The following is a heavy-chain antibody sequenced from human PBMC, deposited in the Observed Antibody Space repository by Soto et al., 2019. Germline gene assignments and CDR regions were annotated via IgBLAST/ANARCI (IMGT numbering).Heavy chain of an antibody. CDR3: ARSGYYYDSSGYYPDY. V-gene: IGHV5-51*01. CDR2: IYPGDSDT. D-gene: IGHD3-22*01. Sequence: GESLKISCKGSGYSFTSYWIGWVRQMPGKGLEWMGIIYPGDSDTRYSPSFQGQVTISADKSISTAYQQWSSLKASDTAMYYCARSGYYYDSSGYYPDYWGQGTLVTVSS. J-gene: IGHJ4*02. CDR1: GYSFTSYW.